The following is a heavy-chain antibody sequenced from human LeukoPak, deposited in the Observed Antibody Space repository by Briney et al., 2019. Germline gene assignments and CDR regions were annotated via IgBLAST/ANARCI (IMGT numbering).Heavy chain of an antibody. Sequence: ASVKVSCKASGGTFSSYAISWARQAPGQGLEWMGGIIPIFGTANYAQKFQGRVTITADESTSTAYMELSSLRSEDTAVYYCARRAYCGGDCRAFDIWGQGTMVTVSS. CDR3: ARRAYCGGDCRAFDI. CDR1: GGTFSSYA. V-gene: IGHV1-69*13. J-gene: IGHJ3*02. D-gene: IGHD2-21*02. CDR2: IIPIFGTA.